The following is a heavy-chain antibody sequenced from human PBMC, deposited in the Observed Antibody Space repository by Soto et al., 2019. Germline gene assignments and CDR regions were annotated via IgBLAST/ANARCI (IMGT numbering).Heavy chain of an antibody. D-gene: IGHD5-18*01. V-gene: IGHV3-23*01. CDR3: SRYSYGWGTYNWFDP. CDR2: ISGSGGST. CDR1: GFTFSSYA. Sequence: PGGSLRLSCAASGFTFSSYAMSWVRQAPGKGLEWVSAISGSGGSTYYADSVEGRFTISRGNSKNTLHLQMNSLRAEDTAVYYCSRYSYGWGTYNWFDPWGQGTLVTVSS. J-gene: IGHJ5*02.